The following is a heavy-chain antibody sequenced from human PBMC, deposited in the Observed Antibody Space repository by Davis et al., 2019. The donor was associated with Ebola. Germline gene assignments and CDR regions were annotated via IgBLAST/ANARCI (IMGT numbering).Heavy chain of an antibody. CDR3: SVMFRGVTSDAFDI. CDR2: IYTSGGT. Sequence: PSETLSLTCSVSGDSISSGSYYWSWIRQPAGKGLEWNGHIYTSGGTNYNPSLKSRVTISLDTSKNRFSLDINSVTAADTAVYYCSVMFRGVTSDAFDIWGQGTMITVS. V-gene: IGHV4-61*09. J-gene: IGHJ3*02. CDR1: GDSISSGSYY. D-gene: IGHD3-10*01.